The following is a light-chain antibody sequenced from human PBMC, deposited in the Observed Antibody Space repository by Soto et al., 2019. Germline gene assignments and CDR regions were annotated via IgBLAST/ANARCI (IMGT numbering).Light chain of an antibody. V-gene: IGLV2-11*01. CDR3: CSYAGSSTFYV. CDR2: DVY. Sequence: QSALTQPRSVSGSHGQSVTISCTGTSSDVGGYGYVSWYQQHPGKAPKLMIYDVYNRPSGVPDRFSGSKSGNTASLTISGLQAEDEAVYSCCSYAGSSTFYVFGTGTKVTVL. CDR1: SSDVGGYGY. J-gene: IGLJ1*01.